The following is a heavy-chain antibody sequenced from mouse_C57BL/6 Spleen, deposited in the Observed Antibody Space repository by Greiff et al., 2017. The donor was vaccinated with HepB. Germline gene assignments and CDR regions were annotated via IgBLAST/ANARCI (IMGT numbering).Heavy chain of an antibody. J-gene: IGHJ2*01. V-gene: IGHV6-6*01. CDR3: TRRSTTVVGGFDY. CDR1: GFTFSDAW. D-gene: IGHD1-1*01. Sequence: EVKVEESGGGLVQPGGSMKLSCAASGFTFSDAWMDWVRQSPEKGLEWVAEIRNKANNHATYYAESVKGRFTISRDDSKSSVYLQMNSLRAEDTGIYYCTRRSTTVVGGFDYWGQGTTLTVSS. CDR2: IRNKANNHAT.